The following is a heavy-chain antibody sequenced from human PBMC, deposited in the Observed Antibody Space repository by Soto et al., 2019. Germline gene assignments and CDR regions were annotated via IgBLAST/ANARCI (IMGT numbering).Heavy chain of an antibody. CDR1: GGSVSSGSYY. CDR2: LYNSGST. J-gene: IGHJ4*02. Sequence: SETLSLTCTVSGGSVSSGSYYWTWIRQPPGKGLEWIGCLYNSGSTNYNPALKSRATISVDTSKNQFSLRLSSVTAADTAVYYCARDNAYSYGYFDYWGEGNLVTVSS. V-gene: IGHV4-61*01. CDR3: ARDNAYSYGYFDY. D-gene: IGHD5-18*01.